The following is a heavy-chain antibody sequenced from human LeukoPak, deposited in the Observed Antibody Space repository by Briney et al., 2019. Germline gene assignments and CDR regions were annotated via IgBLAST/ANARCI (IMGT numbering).Heavy chain of an antibody. J-gene: IGHJ1*01. CDR2: MYHSGST. CDR1: GGSISSYY. Sequence: SETLSLTCTVFGGSISSYYWSWIRQPPGKGLEWIGHMYHSGSTNFNPSLKSRVTISVDTSKNQFSLKVTSVTAANTAVYYCARDIVGATYFQEWGQGTLVTVAS. D-gene: IGHD1-26*01. V-gene: IGHV4-59*01. CDR3: ARDIVGATYFQE.